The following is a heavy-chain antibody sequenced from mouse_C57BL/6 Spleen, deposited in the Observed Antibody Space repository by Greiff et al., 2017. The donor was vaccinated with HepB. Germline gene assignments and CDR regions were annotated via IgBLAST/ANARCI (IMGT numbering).Heavy chain of an antibody. CDR1: GYSITSGYY. J-gene: IGHJ2*01. D-gene: IGHD4-1*01. Sequence: DVKLQESGPGLVKPSQSLSLTCSVPGYSITSGYYWNWIRQFPGNKLEWMGYISYDGSNNYNPSLKNRISITRDTSKNQFFLKLNSVTTEDTATYYCARGKPWDYFDYWGQGTTLTVSS. CDR2: ISYDGSN. CDR3: ARGKPWDYFDY. V-gene: IGHV3-6*01.